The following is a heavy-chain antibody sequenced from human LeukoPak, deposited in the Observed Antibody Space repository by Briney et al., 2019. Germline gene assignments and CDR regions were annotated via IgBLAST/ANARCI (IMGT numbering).Heavy chain of an antibody. CDR2: ISSSGSTI. D-gene: IGHD2-21*02. CDR1: GFTFSSYE. CDR3: ARDGFLGPVTAYLDY. V-gene: IGHV3-48*03. J-gene: IGHJ4*02. Sequence: PGGSLRLSCAASGFTFSSYEMNWVRQAPGKGLEWVSYISSSGSTIYYADSVKGRFTISRDNAKNSLYLQMNSLRAEDTAVYYCARDGFLGPVTAYLDYWGQGTPVTVSS.